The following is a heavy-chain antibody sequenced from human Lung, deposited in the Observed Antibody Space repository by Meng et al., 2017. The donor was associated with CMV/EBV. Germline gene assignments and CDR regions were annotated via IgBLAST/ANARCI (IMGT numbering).Heavy chain of an antibody. J-gene: IGHJ4*02. CDR2: ISTYNDNT. CDR1: GYTFTSYV. V-gene: IGHV1-18*01. D-gene: IGHD3-22*01. CDR3: ARVSGHLITMILYYFDS. Sequence: ASVKVSCKASGYTFTSYVISWLRQAPGQGLEWMGWISTYNDNTNYAQKLQDRVTITTDTSTSKAYMELRSLRTDDTAVYYCARVSGHLITMILYYFDSWGQGXLVTVSS.